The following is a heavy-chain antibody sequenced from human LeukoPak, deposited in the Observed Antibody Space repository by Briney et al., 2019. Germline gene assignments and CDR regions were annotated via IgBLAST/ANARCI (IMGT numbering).Heavy chain of an antibody. Sequence: SQTLSLTCTVSGGSISSAGYYWSWIRQPAGKGLEWIGRIYTSGSTNYNPSLKSRVTISVDTSKNHFSLKLTSVTAPDTAVYYCARGTSYYGSGTYYSSLYFDYWGQGTLVTVSS. CDR2: IYTSGST. CDR1: GGSISSAGYY. V-gene: IGHV4-61*02. J-gene: IGHJ4*02. D-gene: IGHD3-10*01. CDR3: ARGTSYYGSGTYYSSLYFDY.